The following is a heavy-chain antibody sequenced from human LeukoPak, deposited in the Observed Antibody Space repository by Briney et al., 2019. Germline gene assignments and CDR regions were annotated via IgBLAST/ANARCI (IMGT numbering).Heavy chain of an antibody. Sequence: SETLSLTCTVSGGSISSSSYYWGWIRQPPGKGLEWIGTIYYSGSTYYNPSLKSRVTISVDTSKNQFSLKLSSVTAADTAVYYCARGGSGSYYTGPDYWGQGTLVTVSS. D-gene: IGHD1-26*01. V-gene: IGHV4-39*07. J-gene: IGHJ4*02. CDR2: IYYSGST. CDR1: GGSISSSSYY. CDR3: ARGGSGSYYTGPDY.